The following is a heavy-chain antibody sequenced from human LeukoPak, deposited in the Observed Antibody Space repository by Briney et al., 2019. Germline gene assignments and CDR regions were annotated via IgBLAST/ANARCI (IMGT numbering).Heavy chain of an antibody. CDR3: ATGRDTGYLDY. Sequence: KPSETLSLTCAVYGGSFSGYYWSWIRQPPGKGLEWIGEINHSGSTNYNPSLKSRVTISVDTSKNQFSLKLSSVTAADTAVYYRATGRDTGYLDYWGQGTLVTVSS. CDR2: INHSGST. J-gene: IGHJ4*02. D-gene: IGHD2-8*02. CDR1: GGSFSGYY. V-gene: IGHV4-34*01.